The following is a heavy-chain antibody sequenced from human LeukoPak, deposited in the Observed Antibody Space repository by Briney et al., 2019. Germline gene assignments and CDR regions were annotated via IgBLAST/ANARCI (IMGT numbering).Heavy chain of an antibody. CDR1: GYTLTSYG. D-gene: IGHD6-19*01. Sequence: GASVKVSCKASGYTLTSYGISWVRQAPGQGLEWMGWISAYNGNTNYAQKLQGRVTMTTDTSTSTAYMELRSLRSDDTAVYYCARDVASSGWPDAFDIWGQGTMVTVSS. J-gene: IGHJ3*02. CDR2: ISAYNGNT. CDR3: ARDVASSGWPDAFDI. V-gene: IGHV1-18*01.